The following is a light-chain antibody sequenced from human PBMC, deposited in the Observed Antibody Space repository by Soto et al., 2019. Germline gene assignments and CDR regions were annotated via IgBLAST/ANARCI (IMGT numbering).Light chain of an antibody. J-gene: IGKJ4*01. CDR3: QQYGGSPLT. CDR2: GAS. Sequence: EIVLTQSPGTLSLSPGERATLSCRASQSVSSSYLAWYQQKPGQAPRLLIYGASSRATGIPDRFSGSGSGTDFTLTISRLEPEDFAVYYCQQYGGSPLTFGGGNKVEIK. V-gene: IGKV3-20*01. CDR1: QSVSSSY.